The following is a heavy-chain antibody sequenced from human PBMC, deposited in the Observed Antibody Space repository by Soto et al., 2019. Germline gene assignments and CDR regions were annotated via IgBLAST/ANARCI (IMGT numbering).Heavy chain of an antibody. CDR3: ARDKMDSSAYYYYYYGMDV. D-gene: IGHD6-19*01. Sequence: QVQLVQSGAEVKKPGSSVKVSCKASGGTFSSYAISWVRQAPGQGLEWMGGIIPIFGTANYAQKFQGRVTITADESTSTAYMELSSLRSEDTAVYYCARDKMDSSAYYYYYYGMDVWGQGTTVTVSS. V-gene: IGHV1-69*12. CDR2: IIPIFGTA. J-gene: IGHJ6*02. CDR1: GGTFSSYA.